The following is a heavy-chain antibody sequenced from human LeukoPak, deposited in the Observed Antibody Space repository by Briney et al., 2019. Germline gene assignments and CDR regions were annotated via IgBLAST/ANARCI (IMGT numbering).Heavy chain of an antibody. J-gene: IGHJ5*02. CDR2: INLNSGDT. V-gene: IGHV1-2*02. D-gene: IGHD4-23*01. CDR1: GYTFTDYY. Sequence: ASVKVSCKASGYTFTDYYIHWVRQAPGQGLEWMGWINLNSGDTYYAQNFQDRVTMTGDTSISTAYLELSSLRSDDTAVYYCARVYGSSVSWFDPWGQGTLVTVSS. CDR3: ARVYGSSVSWFDP.